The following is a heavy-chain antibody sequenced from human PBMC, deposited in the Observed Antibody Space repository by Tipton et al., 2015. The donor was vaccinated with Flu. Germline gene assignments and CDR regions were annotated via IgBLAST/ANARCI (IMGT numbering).Heavy chain of an antibody. Sequence: TLSLTCTVSGGSISSYYWSWIRQPPGKGLEWIGYIYYSGSTNYNPSLKSRVTISVDTSKNQFSLKLSSVTAADTAVYYCARDRYYYDSSGYYGGWFDPWGQGTLVTVSS. CDR1: GGSISSYY. V-gene: IGHV4-59*01. D-gene: IGHD3-22*01. J-gene: IGHJ5*02. CDR3: ARDRYYYDSSGYYGGWFDP. CDR2: IYYSGST.